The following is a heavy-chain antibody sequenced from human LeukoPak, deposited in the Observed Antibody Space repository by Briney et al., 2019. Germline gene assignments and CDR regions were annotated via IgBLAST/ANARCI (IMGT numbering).Heavy chain of an antibody. CDR3: AKDYY. V-gene: IGHV3-43*02. Sequence: GGSLRLSCAASGFTFDDYPMHWDRQTPGKGLEWVSLISGDGGTTYYADSVKGRFTISRDNIKNSLYLQMNSLRTEDSALYYCAKDYYWGQGTLVTVSS. J-gene: IGHJ4*02. CDR2: ISGDGGTT. CDR1: GFTFDDYP.